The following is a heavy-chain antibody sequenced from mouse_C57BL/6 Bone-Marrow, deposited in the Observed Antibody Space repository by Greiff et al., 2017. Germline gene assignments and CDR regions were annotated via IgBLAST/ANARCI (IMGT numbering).Heavy chain of an antibody. CDR1: GYTFTSYC. V-gene: IGHV1-64*01. CDR3: ATYYYGSSYPYWYFDV. J-gene: IGHJ1*03. CDR2: FHPNSGST. Sequence: QVQLQQSGAELVKPGASVKLSCKASGYTFTSYCMHWVKQRPGQGLEWIGMFHPNSGSTNYNEQFKSKATLTVAKSSSTAYMQLSSLTSEDSAVYYCATYYYGSSYPYWYFDVWGTGTTLTVSS. D-gene: IGHD1-1*01.